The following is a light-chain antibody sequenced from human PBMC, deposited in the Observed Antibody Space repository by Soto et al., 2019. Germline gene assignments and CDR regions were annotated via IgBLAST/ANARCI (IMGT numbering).Light chain of an antibody. CDR2: DAS. V-gene: IGKV1-5*01. CDR1: QSVSGW. Sequence: DMQMTEYASTLSASGGGTVTITCRASQSVSGWLAWYQQKPGEAPKLLIYDASSLESGVPSRFSGSGSGTEFTLTISRLQPDDFATYYCQQYNSYWTFGQGTKVDIK. CDR3: QQYNSYWT. J-gene: IGKJ1*01.